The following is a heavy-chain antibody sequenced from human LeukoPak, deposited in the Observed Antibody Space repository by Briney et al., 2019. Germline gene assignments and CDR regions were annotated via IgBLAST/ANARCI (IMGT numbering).Heavy chain of an antibody. CDR1: GYTFTGYY. V-gene: IGHV1-2*06. CDR3: ARGSSTSLLKVLGDY. Sequence: ASVKVSCRTSGYTFTGYYMHWVRQAPGQGLEWMGRINPNSGGTNYAQRFQGRVTVTRDTSISTAYMELSRLRSDDTAVYYCARGSSTSLLKVLGDYWGQGTLVTVSS. D-gene: IGHD2-2*01. J-gene: IGHJ4*02. CDR2: INPNSGGT.